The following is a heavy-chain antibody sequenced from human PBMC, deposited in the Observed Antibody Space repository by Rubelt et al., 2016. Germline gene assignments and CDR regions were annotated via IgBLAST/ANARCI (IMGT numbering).Heavy chain of an antibody. CDR2: ISAYNGNT. Sequence: QVQLVQSGAEVKKPGASVKVSCKASGYTFTSYGISWVRQAPGQGLEWMGWISAYNGNTNYAQKPQGRVTRATDASTSTGYMELRSLGSDDTAVYYCARVSGTANNWFDPWGQGTLVTVSS. V-gene: IGHV1-18*01. CDR3: ARVSGTANNWFDP. D-gene: IGHD1-1*01. CDR1: GYTFTSYG. J-gene: IGHJ5*02.